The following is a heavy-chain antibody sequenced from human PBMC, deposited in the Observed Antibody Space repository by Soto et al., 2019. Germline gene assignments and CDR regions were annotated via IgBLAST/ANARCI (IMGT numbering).Heavy chain of an antibody. CDR1: GYTFTSYA. Sequence: SVKLSCKASGYTFTSYAMHWVRQAPGQRLEWMGWINTGNGNTKYSQKFQGRVTITRDTSATSASTVYMEVSSLRSEDTAIYYCARDSSAVSIFASPHYYVMDFWAQRTTDTGSS. J-gene: IGHJ6*02. V-gene: IGHV1-3*04. CDR3: ARDSSAVSIFASPHYYVMDF. D-gene: IGHD3-3*01. CDR2: INTGNGNT.